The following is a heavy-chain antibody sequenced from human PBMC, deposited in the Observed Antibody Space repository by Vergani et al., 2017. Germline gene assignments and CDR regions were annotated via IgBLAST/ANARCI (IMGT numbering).Heavy chain of an antibody. CDR1: GYTFTGYY. V-gene: IGHV1-69*09. Sequence: QVQLVQSGAEVKKPGASVKVSCKASGYTFTGYYMHWVRQAPGQGLEWMGRIIPILGIANYAQKFQGRVTITAHKSTSTAYMELSSLRSEDTAGYYCARVRLYDSIGYNYYFYYWGQGTMVTVSS. CDR2: IIPILGIA. J-gene: IGHJ4*03. D-gene: IGHD3-22*01. CDR3: ARVRLYDSIGYNYYFYY.